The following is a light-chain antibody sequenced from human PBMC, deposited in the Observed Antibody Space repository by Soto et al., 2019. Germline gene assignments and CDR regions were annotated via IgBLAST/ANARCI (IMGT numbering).Light chain of an antibody. CDR2: EDN. Sequence: LTQPHSVSESPGKTVTISCTRSSGSIASNYVQWYQQRPGSAPTTVIYEDNQRPSGVPDRFSGSIDSSSNSASLTISGLKTEDEADYYCQSYDSINVVFGGGTKLTVL. CDR1: SGSIASNY. CDR3: QSYDSINVV. V-gene: IGLV6-57*03. J-gene: IGLJ2*01.